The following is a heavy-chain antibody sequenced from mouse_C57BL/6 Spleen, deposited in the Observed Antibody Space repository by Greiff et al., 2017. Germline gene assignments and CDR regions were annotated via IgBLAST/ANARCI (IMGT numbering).Heavy chain of an antibody. CDR1: GYTFTDYN. V-gene: IGHV1-18*01. CDR2: INPNNGGT. Sequence: VQLQQSGPELVKPGASVKIPCKASGYTFTDYNMDWVKQSHGKSLEWIGDINPNNGGTIYNQKFKGKATLTVDKSSSTAYMELSSLTSEDTAVYYGARGFTTVVATGYFDDWGTGTTVTGAS. J-gene: IGHJ1*03. D-gene: IGHD1-1*01. CDR3: ARGFTTVVATGYFDD.